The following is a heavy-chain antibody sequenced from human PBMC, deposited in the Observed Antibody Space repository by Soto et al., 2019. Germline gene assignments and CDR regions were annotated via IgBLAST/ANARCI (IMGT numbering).Heavy chain of an antibody. D-gene: IGHD3-10*01. CDR1: GGFTSTNNW. CDR3: ARSPPSSYYGGSGTFDY. V-gene: IGHV4-4*02. CDR2: AYHSGST. Sequence: SETLSLTCAVSGGFTSTNNWWSWVRQPPGKGLEWIGDAYHSGSTEYNPSLKSRVSISVDKSKNQVSLKLTSATAADTAVYYCARSPPSSYYGGSGTFDYWGQGTLVTVSS. J-gene: IGHJ4*02.